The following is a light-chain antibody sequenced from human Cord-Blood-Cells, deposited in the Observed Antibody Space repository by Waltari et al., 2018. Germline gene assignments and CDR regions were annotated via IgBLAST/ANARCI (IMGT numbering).Light chain of an antibody. J-gene: IGLJ3*02. CDR3: CSYAGSSTWV. Sequence: QSALTQPASVSGSPGQSITISCTGTSGDVGSYNLVTWNQQHPGKAPKLMIYEGSKRPSGVSNRFSGSKSGNTASLTISGLQAEDEADYYCCSYAGSSTWVFGGGTKLTVL. CDR1: SGDVGSYNL. CDR2: EGS. V-gene: IGLV2-23*01.